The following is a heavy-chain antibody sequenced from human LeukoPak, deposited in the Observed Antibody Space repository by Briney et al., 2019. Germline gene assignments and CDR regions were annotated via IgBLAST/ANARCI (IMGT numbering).Heavy chain of an antibody. D-gene: IGHD3-10*01. J-gene: IGHJ5*02. CDR3: AYHGSGSYNWFDP. Sequence: PSETLSLTCTVSGGSVSSGSYYWSWIRQPPGKGLEWIGYIYYSGSTNYNPSLKSRVTISVDTSKNQFSLELSSVTAADTAVYYCAYHGSGSYNWFDPWGQGTLVTVSS. V-gene: IGHV4-61*01. CDR1: GGSVSSGSYY. CDR2: IYYSGST.